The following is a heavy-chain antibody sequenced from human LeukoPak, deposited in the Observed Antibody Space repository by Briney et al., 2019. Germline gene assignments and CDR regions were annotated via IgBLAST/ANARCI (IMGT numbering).Heavy chain of an antibody. CDR2: INHSGST. CDR3: ARLIGGFYYYYYMDV. V-gene: IGHV4-34*01. J-gene: IGHJ6*03. CDR1: GGSISGYY. Sequence: LETLSLTCTVSGGSISGYYWSWIRQPPGKGLEWIGEINHSGSTNYNPSLKSRVTISVDTSKNQFSLKLSSVTAADTAVYYCARLIGGFYYYYYMDVWGKGTTVTVSS. D-gene: IGHD4-23*01.